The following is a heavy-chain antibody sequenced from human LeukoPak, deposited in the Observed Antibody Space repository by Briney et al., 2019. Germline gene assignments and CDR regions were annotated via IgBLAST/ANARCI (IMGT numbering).Heavy chain of an antibody. Sequence: RGSLRLSCAASGFTFSSYWMSWVRQAPGKGLEWVANIKQDGSEKYYVDSVKGRFTISRDNAKNSLYLQMNSLRAEDTAVYYCARDENYDFWSGPDNWFDPWGQGTLVTVSS. CDR2: IKQDGSEK. CDR1: GFTFSSYW. J-gene: IGHJ5*02. CDR3: ARDENYDFWSGPDNWFDP. D-gene: IGHD3-3*01. V-gene: IGHV3-7*01.